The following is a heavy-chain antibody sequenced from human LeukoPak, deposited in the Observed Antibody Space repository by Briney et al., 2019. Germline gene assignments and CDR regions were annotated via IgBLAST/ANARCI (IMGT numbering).Heavy chain of an antibody. D-gene: IGHD3-9*01. Sequence: ASVKVSCKASGYTFTSYGISWVRQAPGQGLEWMGWISAYNGNTNYAQKLQGRVTMTTDTSTSTAYMELRSLRSDDTAVYYCARQNYDILTGYSDYYGMDVWGQGTTVTVSS. CDR1: GYTFTSYG. CDR2: ISAYNGNT. J-gene: IGHJ6*02. V-gene: IGHV1-18*01. CDR3: ARQNYDILTGYSDYYGMDV.